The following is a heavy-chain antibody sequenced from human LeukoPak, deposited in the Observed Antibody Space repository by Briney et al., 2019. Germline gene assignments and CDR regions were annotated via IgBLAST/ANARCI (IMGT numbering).Heavy chain of an antibody. J-gene: IGHJ5*02. CDR2: IYTSGST. V-gene: IGHV4-4*07. D-gene: IGHD4-11*01. CDR3: ARDRDYSKLIRFDP. CDR1: GGSISSYY. Sequence: PSETLSLTCTVSGGSISSYYWSWIRQPAGKGLGWIWRIYTSGSTTYNPSLKSRVTMSVDTSKNQFSLKLSSVTAADTAVYYCARDRDYSKLIRFDPWGQGTLVTVSS.